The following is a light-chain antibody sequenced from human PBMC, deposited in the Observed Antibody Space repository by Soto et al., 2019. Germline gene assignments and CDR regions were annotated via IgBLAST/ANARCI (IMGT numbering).Light chain of an antibody. J-gene: IGKJ5*01. Sequence: DIQMTPSPSTLPASVGDRVTITCRASQSISDWLAWYQQKPGKAPKLLIYKASSLESGVPSRFSGSGSGTEFTLTISGLQPEDLATYYCQSYNTARPTFGQGTRLEIK. CDR2: KAS. V-gene: IGKV1-5*03. CDR3: QSYNTARPT. CDR1: QSISDW.